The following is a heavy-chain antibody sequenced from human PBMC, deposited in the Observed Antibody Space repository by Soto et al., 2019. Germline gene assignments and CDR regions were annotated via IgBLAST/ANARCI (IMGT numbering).Heavy chain of an antibody. CDR1: GGSISSSSYY. V-gene: IGHV4-61*05. Sequence: PSETLSLTCTVSGGSISSSSYYWGWIRQPPGKGLEWIGYIYYSGSTNYNPSLKSRVTISVDTSKNQFSLKLSSVTAADTAVYYCARRGPAAIDYWGQGTLVTVSS. CDR3: ARRGPAAIDY. D-gene: IGHD2-2*01. CDR2: IYYSGST. J-gene: IGHJ4*02.